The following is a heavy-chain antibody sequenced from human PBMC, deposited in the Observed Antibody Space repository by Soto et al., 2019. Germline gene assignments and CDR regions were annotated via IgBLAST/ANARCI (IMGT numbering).Heavy chain of an antibody. CDR1: GFTADDYA. V-gene: IGHV3-9*02. Sequence: ESGGGLVQPGRSLRLSCVASGFTADDYAMHWVRQAPGKGLEWVSGISSNSDTIDYADSVKGRFTISRDNDKNSLFLQMNSLRPEDTALYYCAKDMKWGGMTTIHYFDSWGQGTLVTVSS. J-gene: IGHJ4*02. CDR3: AKDMKWGGMTTIHYFDS. D-gene: IGHD4-17*01. CDR2: ISSNSDTI.